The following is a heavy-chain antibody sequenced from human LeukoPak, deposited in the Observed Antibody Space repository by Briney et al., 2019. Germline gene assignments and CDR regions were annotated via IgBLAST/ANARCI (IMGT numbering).Heavy chain of an antibody. Sequence: GGSLRPSCAASGFTVSGTHMSWVRQAPGKGLEWVSAIYTGGTTYYSDSVEGRFTISRDKSKNTLYLQMDSLRVEDTAVYYCARDQATSGGGLDSWGQGTLVTVSS. V-gene: IGHV3-53*01. D-gene: IGHD3-16*01. CDR2: IYTGGTT. CDR1: GFTVSGTH. J-gene: IGHJ4*02. CDR3: ARDQATSGGGLDS.